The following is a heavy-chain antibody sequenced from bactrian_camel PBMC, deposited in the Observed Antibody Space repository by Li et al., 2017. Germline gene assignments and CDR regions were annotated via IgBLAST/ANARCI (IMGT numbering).Heavy chain of an antibody. J-gene: IGHJ4*01. Sequence: VQLVESGGGSVQAGGSLGLSCVASGGSIKNYCMGWLRQGPGKEREAVAGIFGGTTEYADSVKGRFTISRDNAKNILYLQMSNLEPEDRAMYYCAAGQWVCHNVGVTYGDVPYTSWGPGTQVTVS. CDR1: GGSIKNYC. V-gene: IGHV3-3*01. CDR3: AAGQWVCHNVGVTYGDVPYTS. D-gene: IGHD6*01. CDR2: IFGGTT.